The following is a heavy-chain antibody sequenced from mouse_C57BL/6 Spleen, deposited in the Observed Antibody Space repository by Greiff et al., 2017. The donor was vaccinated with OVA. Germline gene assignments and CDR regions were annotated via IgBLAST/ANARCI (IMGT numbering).Heavy chain of an antibody. D-gene: IGHD2-5*01. CDR3: ARRASNSYYFDY. CDR2: FYPGSGSI. V-gene: IGHV1-62-2*01. Sequence: VQLQQSGAELVKPGASVKLSCKASGYTFTEYTIHWVKQRPGQGLEWIGWFYPGSGSIKYNEKFKDKATLTADKSSSTAYMELSSLTSEDSAVYFCARRASNSYYFDYWGQGPTLTVSS. J-gene: IGHJ2*01. CDR1: GYTFTEYT.